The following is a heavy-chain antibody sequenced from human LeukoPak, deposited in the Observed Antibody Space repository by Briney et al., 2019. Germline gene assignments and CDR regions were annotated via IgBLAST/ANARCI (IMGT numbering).Heavy chain of an antibody. CDR1: GGSFSGYY. D-gene: IGHD5-12*01. V-gene: IGHV4-34*01. Sequence: SETLSLTCAVYGGSFSGYYWSWIRQPPGKGLEWIGEINHSGSTNYNPSLKSRVTMSVDTSKNQFSLKLSSVTAADTAVYYCARQSVVFGGYDPLWFDPWGQGTLVTVSS. CDR3: ARQSVVFGGYDPLWFDP. CDR2: INHSGST. J-gene: IGHJ5*02.